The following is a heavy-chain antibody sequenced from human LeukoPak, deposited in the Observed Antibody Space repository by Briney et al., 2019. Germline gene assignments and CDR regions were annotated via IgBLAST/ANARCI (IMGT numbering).Heavy chain of an antibody. CDR2: ISGSGSST. V-gene: IGHV3-23*01. D-gene: IGHD3-10*01. J-gene: IGHJ4*02. Sequence: GGSLRLSCAASGLTFSNYAMNWVRQAPGKGLERVSGISGSGSSTYYADSVKGRFTISRDNAKNTLYLQMNSLRAEDTAVYYCARAYYGSGKDSWGQGTLVTVSS. CDR3: ARAYYGSGKDS. CDR1: GLTFSNYA.